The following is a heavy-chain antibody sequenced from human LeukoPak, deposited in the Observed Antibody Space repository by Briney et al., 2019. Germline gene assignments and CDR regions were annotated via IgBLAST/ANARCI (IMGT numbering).Heavy chain of an antibody. D-gene: IGHD1-1*01. CDR2: ISYDGSNK. CDR1: GFTFSSYA. CDR3: ARDILPTALYYFDY. Sequence: GRSLRLSCAASGFTFSSYAMHWVRQAPGKGLEWVAVISYDGSNKYYADSVKGRFTISRDNSKSTLYLQMNSLRAEDTAVYYCARDILPTALYYFDYWGQGTLVTVSS. V-gene: IGHV3-30-3*01. J-gene: IGHJ4*02.